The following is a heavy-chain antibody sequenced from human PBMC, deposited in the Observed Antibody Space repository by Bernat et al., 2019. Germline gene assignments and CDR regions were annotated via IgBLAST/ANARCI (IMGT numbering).Heavy chain of an antibody. CDR1: GFTFSSYA. CDR3: AGQSLTTYYYYMDV. CDR2: ISGSGGST. D-gene: IGHD2/OR15-2a*01. Sequence: EVQLLESGGGLVQPGGSLRLSCAASGFTFSSYAMSWVRQAPGKGLEWVSAISGSGGSTYYADSVKGRFTISRDNSENTLYLQMNSLRAEDTAVYYCAGQSLTTYYYYMDVWGKGTTVTVSS. J-gene: IGHJ6*03. V-gene: IGHV3-23*01.